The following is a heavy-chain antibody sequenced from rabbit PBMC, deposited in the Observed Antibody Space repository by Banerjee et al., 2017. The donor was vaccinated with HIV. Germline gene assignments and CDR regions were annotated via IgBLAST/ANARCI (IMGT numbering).Heavy chain of an antibody. J-gene: IGHJ4*01. D-gene: IGHD1-1*01. CDR2: IDTDSGGT. CDR1: GLDFSSNA. V-gene: IGHV1S40*01. CDR3: ARDGAGAEYYFNL. Sequence: QSLEESGGDLVKPGASLTLTCTASGLDFSSNAMCWVRQAPGKGLEWIGCIDTDSGGTYYASWAKGRFTISKTSSTTVTLQMTSLTAADTATYFCARDGAGAEYYFNLWGPGTLVTVS.